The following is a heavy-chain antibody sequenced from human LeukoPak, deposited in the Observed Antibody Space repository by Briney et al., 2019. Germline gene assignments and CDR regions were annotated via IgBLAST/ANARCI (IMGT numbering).Heavy chain of an antibody. CDR3: ARSHDHLWGNYPDY. CDR2: ISHTGTT. CDR1: GDSISSSTYY. J-gene: IGHJ4*02. Sequence: SETLSLTCIVSGDSISSSTYYWAWIRQPPGKGLEWIGSISHTGTTYYKPSLKSQVIISVDASKSQFSLRLNSVTVADTAMYYCARSHDHLWGNYPDYWGQGTLVTVSS. D-gene: IGHD3-16*02. V-gene: IGHV4-39*07.